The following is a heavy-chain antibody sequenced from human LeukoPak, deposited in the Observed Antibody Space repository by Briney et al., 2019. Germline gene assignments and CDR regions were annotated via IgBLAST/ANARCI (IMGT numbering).Heavy chain of an antibody. CDR2: IWYDGSNK. CDR1: GFTFSSYG. D-gene: IGHD6-25*01. V-gene: IGHV3-33*01. J-gene: IGHJ6*02. Sequence: GGSLRLSCAASGFTFSSYGMHWVRQAPGKGLEWVAVIWYDGSNKYYADSVKGRFTISRDNSKNTLYLQMNSLRAEDTAVYYCARDPSIAAAVFNYYYYGMDAWGQGTTVTVSS. CDR3: ARDPSIAAAVFNYYYYGMDA.